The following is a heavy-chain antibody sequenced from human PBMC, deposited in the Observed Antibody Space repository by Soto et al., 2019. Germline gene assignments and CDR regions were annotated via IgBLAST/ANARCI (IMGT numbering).Heavy chain of an antibody. Sequence: GGSLRLSCAASGFTFSSYAMSWVRQAPGKGLEWVSAISGSGGSTYYADSVKGRFTISRDNSKNTLYLQMNSLRAEDTAVYYCAKGYEDYDSSGYYGAFDYWGQGTLVTVSS. CDR1: GFTFSSYA. J-gene: IGHJ4*02. D-gene: IGHD3-22*01. CDR2: ISGSGGST. V-gene: IGHV3-23*01. CDR3: AKGYEDYDSSGYYGAFDY.